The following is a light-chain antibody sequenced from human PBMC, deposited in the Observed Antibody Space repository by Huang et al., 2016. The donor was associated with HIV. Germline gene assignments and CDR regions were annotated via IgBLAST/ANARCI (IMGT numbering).Light chain of an antibody. V-gene: IGKV1-33*01. J-gene: IGKJ5*01. CDR2: DAS. Sequence: DIQMTQSPSSLSASVGVRVTITCQASQDIKKSLNWYQQKPGKAPSLLIYDASKLETGVASRFGGSGFGTDFTLIITSLQPEDFATYYCQQYDSVPPTFGQGTRLDIK. CDR3: QQYDSVPPT. CDR1: QDIKKS.